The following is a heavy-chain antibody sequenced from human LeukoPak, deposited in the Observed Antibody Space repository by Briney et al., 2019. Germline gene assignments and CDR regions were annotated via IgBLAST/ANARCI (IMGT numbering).Heavy chain of an antibody. J-gene: IGHJ4*02. CDR1: GGSISSYY. CDR2: IYYSGST. CDR3: ARRYRGTGGFDY. V-gene: IGHV4-59*08. D-gene: IGHD4-23*01. Sequence: SETLSLTCTVSGGSISSYYWSWIRQPPGKGLEWIGYIYYSGSTNYNPSLKSRVTISVDTSKNQFSLKLSSVTAAGTAVYYCARRYRGTGGFDYWGQGTLVTVSS.